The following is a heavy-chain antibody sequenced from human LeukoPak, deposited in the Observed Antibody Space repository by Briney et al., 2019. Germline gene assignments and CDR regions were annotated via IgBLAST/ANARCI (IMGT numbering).Heavy chain of an antibody. CDR3: ARQLYSSGWFAFDI. V-gene: IGHV5-51*01. Sequence: GESLKISCKHSEYSFPNYCVGWVRQMPGKGLEWMGIIYPDDSDTRYSPSFQGRATISADKSINTAYLEWSSLKASDTATYYCARQLYSSGWFAFDIWGQGTMVTVSS. J-gene: IGHJ3*02. CDR2: IYPDDSDT. D-gene: IGHD6-19*01. CDR1: EYSFPNYC.